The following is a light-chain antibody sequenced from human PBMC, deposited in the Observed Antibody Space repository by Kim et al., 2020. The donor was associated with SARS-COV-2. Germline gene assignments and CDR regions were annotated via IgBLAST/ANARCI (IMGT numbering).Light chain of an antibody. CDR2: DNN. Sequence: GHNVTISFSGSSTNVGDKYVFWYQQLPGTAPKLLIYDNNKRPSGIPDRFSGSKSGTSATLGITGLQTGDEADYYCKTWDTSLSVGLFGGGTQLTVL. V-gene: IGLV1-51*01. CDR3: KTWDTSLSVGL. J-gene: IGLJ3*02. CDR1: STNVGDKY.